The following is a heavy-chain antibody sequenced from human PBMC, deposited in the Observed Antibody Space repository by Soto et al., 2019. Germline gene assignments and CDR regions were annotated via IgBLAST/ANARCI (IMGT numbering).Heavy chain of an antibody. CDR3: ARRAEGYFNWVAPTATVDY. V-gene: IGHV3-23*01. J-gene: IGHJ4*02. CDR1: GFTVSSYA. D-gene: IGHD3-9*01. CDR2: ISITGGST. Sequence: GGSLTLSCAASGFTVSSYAMSWVRQAPGKGLEWVSAISITGGSTYYADSVKGRFTIYRDNAKNSLYLEMNSLRAEDTAVYYCARRAEGYFNWVAPTATVDYWGQGTLVTVPQ.